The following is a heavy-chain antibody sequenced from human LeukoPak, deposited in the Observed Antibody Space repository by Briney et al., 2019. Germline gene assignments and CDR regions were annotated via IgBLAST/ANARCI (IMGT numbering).Heavy chain of an antibody. CDR1: GGSISSSRHY. Sequence: PSETLSLTCTVSGGSISSSRHYWGWIRQPPGKGLEWIGSIYYSGTTYYNPSLKSRVTISVDTSKNQFSLKLSSVTAADTAVYYCARLRSGMDFDYWGQGTLVTVSS. CDR2: IYYSGTT. J-gene: IGHJ4*02. V-gene: IGHV4-39*01. CDR3: ARLRSGMDFDY. D-gene: IGHD1-14*01.